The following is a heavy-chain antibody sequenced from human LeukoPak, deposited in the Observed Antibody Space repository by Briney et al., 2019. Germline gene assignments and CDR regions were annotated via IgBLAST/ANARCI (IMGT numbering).Heavy chain of an antibody. V-gene: IGHV4-59*01. CDR1: GGSISSYL. CDR2: IHYSGST. D-gene: IGHD1-14*01. J-gene: IGHJ4*02. Sequence: SETLSLTCTVSGGSISSYLWNWIRQPPGKGLEWIGYIHYSGSTNYNPSLKSRVTISVDTSENQFSLKLSSVTAADTAVYYCARAGNQVLGYWGQGTLVTVSS. CDR3: ARAGNQVLGY.